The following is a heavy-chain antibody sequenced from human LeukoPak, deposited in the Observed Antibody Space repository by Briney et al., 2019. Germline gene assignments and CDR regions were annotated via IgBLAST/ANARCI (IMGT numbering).Heavy chain of an antibody. Sequence: GGSLRLSCAASEFSLGAYAMNWVRQAPGKGLEWVSYISASSSATYYAESVKGRFTISRDNGQNSLYLQMNSLTAGDTAVYYCTRGVGRRGGTFDFWSQGTLVTVSS. CDR3: TRGVGRRGGTFDF. V-gene: IGHV3-48*01. D-gene: IGHD3-10*01. CDR1: EFSLGAYA. CDR2: ISASSSAT. J-gene: IGHJ4*02.